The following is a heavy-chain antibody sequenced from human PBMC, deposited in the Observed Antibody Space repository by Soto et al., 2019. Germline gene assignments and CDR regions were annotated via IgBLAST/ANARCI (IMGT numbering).Heavy chain of an antibody. CDR1: GFTFSSYG. D-gene: IGHD3-22*01. J-gene: IGHJ6*02. CDR3: AKDKEGSRTMIVVVTPSYYYYYGMDV. CDR2: ISYDGSNK. Sequence: PGGSLRLSCAASGFTFSSYGMHWVRQAPGKGLEWVAVISYDGSNKYYADSVKGRFTISRDNSKNTLYLQMNSLRAEDTAVYYCAKDKEGSRTMIVVVTPSYYYYYGMDVWGQGTTVTVSS. V-gene: IGHV3-30*18.